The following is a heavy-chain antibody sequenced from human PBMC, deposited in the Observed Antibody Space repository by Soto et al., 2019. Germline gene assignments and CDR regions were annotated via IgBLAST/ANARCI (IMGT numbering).Heavy chain of an antibody. CDR3: ARLEGYCSGNSCYGYYGRDV. CDR2: FHYSWRT. D-gene: IGHD2-2*01. Sequence: PSETLSLTCSVSGGSISSGPYSWGWIRQPPGKGLEWIGTFHYSWRTYYSPSLESRVTISVDTSKNQFSLKVSSVTAADTAVFYCARLEGYCSGNSCYGYYGRDVWGQGTTV. V-gene: IGHV4-39*01. CDR1: GGSISSGPYS. J-gene: IGHJ6*02.